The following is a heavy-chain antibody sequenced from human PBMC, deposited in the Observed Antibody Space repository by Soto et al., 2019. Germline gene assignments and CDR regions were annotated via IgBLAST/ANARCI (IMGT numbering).Heavy chain of an antibody. Sequence: EVQLAESGGGLAQPGGSLRLSCAASGITLSGYAMDWVRQAPGKGLEYVSGISSNGVGTYYANSVQGRFTISRDNSKNTVYLQMGSLRPEDMAVYYSASRARPDYYYMDVWGKGTTDTVSS. J-gene: IGHJ6*03. CDR2: ISSNGVGT. CDR3: ASRARPDYYYMDV. D-gene: IGHD6-6*01. CDR1: GITLSGYA. V-gene: IGHV3-64*01.